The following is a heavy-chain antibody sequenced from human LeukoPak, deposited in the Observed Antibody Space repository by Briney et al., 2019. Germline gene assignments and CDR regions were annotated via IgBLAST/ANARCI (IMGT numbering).Heavy chain of an antibody. D-gene: IGHD2-2*01. CDR1: GYTFTSYA. J-gene: IGHJ4*02. Sequence: ASVKVSCKACGYTFTSYAVHWVRQAPGQWLEWMGWINAGNGNTKYSQKFQGRVTITRDTSASTAYMELSSLRSEDTAVYYCARYPTRYCSSTSCSSFGYWGQGTLVTVSS. V-gene: IGHV1-3*01. CDR3: ARYPTRYCSSTSCSSFGY. CDR2: INAGNGNT.